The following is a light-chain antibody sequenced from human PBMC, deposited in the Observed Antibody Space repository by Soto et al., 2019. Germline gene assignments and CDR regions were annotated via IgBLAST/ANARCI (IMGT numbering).Light chain of an antibody. CDR3: QQYSISPLT. CDR2: GAS. J-gene: IGKJ4*01. Sequence: EIGLTQSPCTLSLSHGARATLSCRASQTITSTYVAWVQQKPGQAPRLLIYGASSRATGIPDRFSGSGSGTDFTLTSSRLEPEDFAVYYCQQYSISPLTFGGGTKVDIK. CDR1: QTITSTY. V-gene: IGKV3-20*01.